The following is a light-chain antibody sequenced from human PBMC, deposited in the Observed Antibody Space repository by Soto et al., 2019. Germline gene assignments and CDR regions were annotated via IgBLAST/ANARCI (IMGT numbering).Light chain of an antibody. V-gene: IGLV1-40*01. Sequence: QSVLTQPPSVSGVPGQRVTISCTGSSSNIGAGYDVQWYQQLPGTAPKVLIYGNSNRPSGVPDRFSGSKSGTSASLAITGLQAEDEADYYCQSYDSSLSGVVFGGGTKLTVL. CDR3: QSYDSSLSGVV. CDR2: GNS. J-gene: IGLJ2*01. CDR1: SSNIGAGYD.